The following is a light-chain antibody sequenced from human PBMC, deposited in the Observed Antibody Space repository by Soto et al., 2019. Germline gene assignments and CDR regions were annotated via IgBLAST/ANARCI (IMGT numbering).Light chain of an antibody. Sequence: EIVMTQSPATLSVSPGERATPSCTASQSVSSNLAWYQQKPGQAPRLLIYGASTRATGIPARFSGSGSGTEFTLTISSLQSEDFAVYYCQQYNNWPPWTFGQGTKVEIK. CDR1: QSVSSN. CDR2: GAS. J-gene: IGKJ1*01. V-gene: IGKV3-15*01. CDR3: QQYNNWPPWT.